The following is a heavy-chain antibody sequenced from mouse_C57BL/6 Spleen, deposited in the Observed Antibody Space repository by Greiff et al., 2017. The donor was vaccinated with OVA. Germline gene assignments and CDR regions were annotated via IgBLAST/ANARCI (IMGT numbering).Heavy chain of an antibody. CDR2: IDPEDGDT. D-gene: IGHD1-1*01. CDR1: GFNIKDYY. CDR3: SWYYDGSNGWYFDV. J-gene: IGHJ1*03. Sequence: VQLQQSGAELVRPGASVKLSCTASGFNIKDYYMHWVKQRPEQGLEWIGRIDPEDGDTEYAPKFQGKATMTADTSSNTAYLPLSSLTSEDTAVYCGSWYYDGSNGWYFDVWGTGTTVTVSS. V-gene: IGHV14-1*01.